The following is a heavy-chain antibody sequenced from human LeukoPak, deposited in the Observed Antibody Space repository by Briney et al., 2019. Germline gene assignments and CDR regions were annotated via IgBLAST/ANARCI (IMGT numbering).Heavy chain of an antibody. CDR3: ATDKRYAFDY. V-gene: IGHV3-48*02. CDR2: IRTTAEGAKYE. CDR1: GFSFTDYP. Sequence: GGSLRLSCATSGFSFTDYPVNWVRQAPGKGLEWISNIRTTAEGAKYEYYADSVKGRVTISRDDGKNTLYLHMNSLRDDDTSVYYCATDKRYAFDYWGQGILVTVSS. J-gene: IGHJ4*02. D-gene: IGHD3-9*01.